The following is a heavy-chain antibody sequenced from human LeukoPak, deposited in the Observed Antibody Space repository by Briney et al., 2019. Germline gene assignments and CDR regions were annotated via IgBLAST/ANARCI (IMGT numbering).Heavy chain of an antibody. V-gene: IGHV1-18*01. D-gene: IGHD3-9*01. CDR3: ARDHQSAYDILTGYYLPEY. Sequence: ASVKVSCKAPGYTFTSYGISWVRQAPGQGLEWMGWISAYNGNTNCAQKLQGRVTMTTDTSTSTAYMELRSLRSDDTAVYYCARDHQSAYDILTGYYLPEYWGQGTLVTVSS. CDR1: GYTFTSYG. CDR2: ISAYNGNT. J-gene: IGHJ4*02.